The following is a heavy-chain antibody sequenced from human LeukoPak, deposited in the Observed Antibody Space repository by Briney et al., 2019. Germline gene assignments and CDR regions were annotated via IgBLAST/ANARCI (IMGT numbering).Heavy chain of an antibody. D-gene: IGHD3-10*01. J-gene: IGHJ5*01. CDR1: GFTFSSYS. CDR3: ARGEERHYYGSGNYPA. Sequence: GGSLRLSCAASGFTFSSYSMSWVRQAPGKGLEWVSSISSGSTYIYYADSVKGRFSISRDNAKNSLYLQMNSLRAEDTAIYYCARGEERHYYGSGNYPAWGQGTLVTVSS. V-gene: IGHV3-21*01. CDR2: ISSGSTYI.